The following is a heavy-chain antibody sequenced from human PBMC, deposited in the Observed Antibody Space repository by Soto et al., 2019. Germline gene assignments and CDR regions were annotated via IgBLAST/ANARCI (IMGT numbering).Heavy chain of an antibody. V-gene: IGHV1-2*04. CDR3: ARDSGRLGTHWYFDL. Sequence: QVQLLQSGAEVKTSGASAQVSCTASGYTFRNYYLHWVRQAPGQGPEWMGWINPKNGDTSFAQKFQGWVTMTRDMSISTAYLDLSRLMSGDTAVYFCARDSGRLGTHWYFDLWGPGTLVTVSS. CDR2: INPKNGDT. D-gene: IGHD3-10*01. CDR1: GYTFRNYY. J-gene: IGHJ2*01.